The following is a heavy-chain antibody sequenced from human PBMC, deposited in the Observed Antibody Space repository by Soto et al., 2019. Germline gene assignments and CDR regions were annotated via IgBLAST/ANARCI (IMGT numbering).Heavy chain of an antibody. CDR2: IIPIFGTA. D-gene: IGHD1-26*01. Sequence: GASVKVSCKASGGTFSSYAISWVRQAPGQGLEWMGGIIPIFGTANYAQEFQGRVTITADESTSTVYMELSSLRSEDTAVYYCASIKSGSYQPYDYYGMDVWGQGTTVTVSS. CDR3: ASIKSGSYQPYDYYGMDV. V-gene: IGHV1-69*13. J-gene: IGHJ6*02. CDR1: GGTFSSYA.